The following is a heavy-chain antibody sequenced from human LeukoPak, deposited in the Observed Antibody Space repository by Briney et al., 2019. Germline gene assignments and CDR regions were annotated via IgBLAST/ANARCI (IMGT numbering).Heavy chain of an antibody. CDR2: ISSSSSYI. J-gene: IGHJ4*02. Sequence: PGGSLRLSCAASGFTFSSYSMNWVRQAPGKGLEWVSSISSSSSYIYYADSVRGRFTISRDNAKNSLFLQMNSLRAEDTAVYYCARAVVRGVTDCWGQGTLVTVSS. CDR1: GFTFSSYS. V-gene: IGHV3-21*01. D-gene: IGHD3-10*01. CDR3: ARAVVRGVTDC.